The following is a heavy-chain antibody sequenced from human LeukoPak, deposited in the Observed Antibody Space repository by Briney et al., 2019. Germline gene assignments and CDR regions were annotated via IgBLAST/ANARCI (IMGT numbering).Heavy chain of an antibody. CDR3: AKNLGLIVRGVITYDAFDI. V-gene: IGHV3-23*01. J-gene: IGHJ3*02. CDR1: GFTFSSYA. CDR2: ISGSGGST. Sequence: GGSLRLSCAASGFTFSSYAMSWVRQAPGKGLEWVSAISGSGGSTYYADSVKGRFTISRDNSKNTLYLQMNSLRAEDTAVYYCAKNLGLIVRGVITYDAFDIWGQGTMVTVSS. D-gene: IGHD3-10*02.